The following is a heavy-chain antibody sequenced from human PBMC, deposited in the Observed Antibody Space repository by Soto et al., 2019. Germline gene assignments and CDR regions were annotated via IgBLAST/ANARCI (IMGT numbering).Heavy chain of an antibody. V-gene: IGHV3-30*04. CDR3: AREYASSGYGYDAFDI. CDR2: ISYDGRNK. Sequence: QVQLVESGGGVVQPGRSLRLSCAASGFIFSTYAMHWVRQAPGKGLEWVTFISYDGRNKYYADSVKDRFTISRDNSKNTVYLLMNIMRTEDPAVYYCAREYASSGYGYDAFDIWGQGTMVTVSS. D-gene: IGHD3-22*01. CDR1: GFIFSTYA. J-gene: IGHJ3*02.